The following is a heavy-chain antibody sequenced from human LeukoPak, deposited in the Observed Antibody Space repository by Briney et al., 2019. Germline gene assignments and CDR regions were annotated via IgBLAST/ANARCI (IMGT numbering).Heavy chain of an antibody. D-gene: IGHD1-26*01. CDR3: ARWMVGALDY. Sequence: SETLSLTCSVSGGSINSESYYWSWIRQPAGKGLEWIGRIYASGSTNYNPSLKSRVTMSLDTSKNQFSLKLSSVTAADTAVYYCARWMVGALDYWGQGTLVTVSS. CDR1: GGSINSESYY. V-gene: IGHV4-61*02. CDR2: IYASGST. J-gene: IGHJ4*02.